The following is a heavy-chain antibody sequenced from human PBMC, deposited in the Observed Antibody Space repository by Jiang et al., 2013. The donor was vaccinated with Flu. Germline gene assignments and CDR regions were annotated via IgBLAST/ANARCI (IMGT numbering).Heavy chain of an antibody. CDR2: ISGSGGST. CDR3: ANDLLSGSYYGIDY. D-gene: IGHD1-26*01. CDR1: GFTFSSYA. V-gene: IGHV3-23*01. Sequence: VQLLESGGGLVQPGGSLRLSCAASGFTFSSYAMSWVRQAPGKGLEWVSAISGSGGSTYYADSVKGRFTISRDNSKNTLYLQMNSLRAEDTAVYYCANDLLSGSYYGIDYWGQGTLVTVSS. J-gene: IGHJ4*02.